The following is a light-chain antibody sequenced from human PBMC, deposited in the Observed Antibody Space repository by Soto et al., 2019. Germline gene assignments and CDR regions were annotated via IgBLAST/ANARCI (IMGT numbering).Light chain of an antibody. CDR3: MQPLQTPWT. Sequence: DIVMTQSPLSLPVTPGEPSSISCSFSQSLLHSNGYNYLDWYLQRPGQSPQVLIYLGSNRASGVPDRFSGSGSGTDFTLKISRVEAEDVGVYYCMQPLQTPWTFGQGTKVDIK. J-gene: IGKJ1*01. CDR1: QSLLHSNGYNY. V-gene: IGKV2-28*01. CDR2: LGS.